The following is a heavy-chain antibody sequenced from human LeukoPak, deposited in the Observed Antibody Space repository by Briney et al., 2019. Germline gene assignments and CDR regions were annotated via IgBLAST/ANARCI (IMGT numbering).Heavy chain of an antibody. Sequence: PSETLSLTCTVSGGSISSYYWSWIRQPPGKGLEWIRYIYYSGSTNYNPSLKSRVTISVDTSKNQFSLKLSSVTAADTAVYYCARDKCMNGYFDYWGPGTLVTVSS. D-gene: IGHD2-8*01. J-gene: IGHJ4*02. CDR3: ARDKCMNGYFDY. CDR1: GGSISSYY. CDR2: IYYSGST. V-gene: IGHV4-59*01.